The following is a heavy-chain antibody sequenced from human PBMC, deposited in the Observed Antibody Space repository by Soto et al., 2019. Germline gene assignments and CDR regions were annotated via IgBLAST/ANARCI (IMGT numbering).Heavy chain of an antibody. CDR3: ARDRVVGATGLDAFDI. CDR2: ISSSSSTI. D-gene: IGHD1-26*01. Sequence: SLRLSCAASGFTFSTYSMNWVRQAPGKGLEWLSYISSSSSTIYYAGSVKGRFTISRDNVKNSLYVQMNSLRDEDTAVYYCARDRVVGATGLDAFDIWGQGTLVTVSS. J-gene: IGHJ3*02. V-gene: IGHV3-48*02. CDR1: GFTFSTYS.